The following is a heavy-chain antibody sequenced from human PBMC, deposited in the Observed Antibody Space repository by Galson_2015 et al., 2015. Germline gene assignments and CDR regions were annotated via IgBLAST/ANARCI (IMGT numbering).Heavy chain of an antibody. CDR2: ISSGGYYT. D-gene: IGHD1-7*01. V-gene: IGHV3-11*06. Sequence: SLRLSCAASGFTFSDYYMSWIRQAPGKGLEWVSYISSGGYYTEYADSVKGRFTISRENAKNSPYLQMNSLRAEDTAVYYCVRWGNYVKTFDYWGQGTLVTVSS. CDR3: VRWGNYVKTFDY. CDR1: GFTFSDYY. J-gene: IGHJ4*02.